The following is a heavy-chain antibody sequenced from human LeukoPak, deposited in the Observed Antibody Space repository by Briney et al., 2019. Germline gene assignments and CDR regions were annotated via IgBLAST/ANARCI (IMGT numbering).Heavy chain of an antibody. CDR3: AREQAYCSSTSCYVMHGMDV. D-gene: IGHD2-2*01. Sequence: ASVKVSCKASGYTFTSYAMHRVRQAPGQRLEWMGWINAGNGNTKYSQKLQGRVTMTTDTSTSTAYMELRSLRSDDTAVYYCAREQAYCSSTSCYVMHGMDVWGQGTTVTVSS. CDR2: INAGNGNT. J-gene: IGHJ6*02. V-gene: IGHV1-3*01. CDR1: GYTFTSYA.